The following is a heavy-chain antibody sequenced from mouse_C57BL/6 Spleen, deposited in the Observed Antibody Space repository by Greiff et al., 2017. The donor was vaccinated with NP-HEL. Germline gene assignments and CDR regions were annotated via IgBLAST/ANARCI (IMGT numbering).Heavy chain of an antibody. Sequence: QVQLQQSGAELARPGASVKLSCKASGYTFTSYGISWVKQRTGQGLEWIGEIYPRSGNTYYNEKFKGKATLTADKSSSTAYMELRSLTSEDSAVYFCALYYYGSSDLWAMDYWGQGTSVTVSS. CDR3: ALYYYGSSDLWAMDY. J-gene: IGHJ4*01. D-gene: IGHD1-1*01. CDR2: IYPRSGNT. CDR1: GYTFTSYG. V-gene: IGHV1-81*01.